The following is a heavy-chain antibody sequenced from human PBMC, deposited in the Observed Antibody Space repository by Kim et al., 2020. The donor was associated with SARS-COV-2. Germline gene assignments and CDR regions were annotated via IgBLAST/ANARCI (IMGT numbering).Heavy chain of an antibody. V-gene: IGHV3-11*01. J-gene: IGHJ3*01. CDR3: ARDCGGDCSTADAFDL. D-gene: IGHD2-21*01. Sequence: DAVKGRFTISRDNTKSTLYLQMDSLTPGDTAVYYCARDCGGDCSTADAFDLWGQGTEVTVSS.